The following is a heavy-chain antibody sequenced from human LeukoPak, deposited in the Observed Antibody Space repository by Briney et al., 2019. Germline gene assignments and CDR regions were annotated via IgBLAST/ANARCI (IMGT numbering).Heavy chain of an antibody. CDR1: GFTFSSYG. CDR3: AKAVYYDIALGC. CDR2: ISYDGSNR. V-gene: IGHV3-30*18. Sequence: PGGSLRLSCAASGFTFSSYGTHWVRQAPGKGLEWVAVISYDGSNRYYADSVKGRFTISRDNSKNTLYLQMNSLRAEDTAVYYCAKAVYYDIALGCWGQGTLVTVSS. J-gene: IGHJ4*02. D-gene: IGHD3-9*01.